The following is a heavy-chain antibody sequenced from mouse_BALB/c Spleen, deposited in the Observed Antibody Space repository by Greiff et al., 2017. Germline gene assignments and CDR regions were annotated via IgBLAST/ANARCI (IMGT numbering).Heavy chain of an antibody. J-gene: IGHJ1*01. CDR3: TRRYGNYWYFDV. D-gene: IGHD2-10*02. V-gene: IGHV1S81*02. CDR2: INPSNGGT. Sequence: VQLQQSGAELVKPGASVKLSCKASGYTFTSYYMYWVKQRPGQGLEWIGGINPSNGGTNFNEKFKSKATLTVDKSSSTAYMQLSSLTSEDSAVYYCTRRYGNYWYFDVWGAGTTVTVSS. CDR1: GYTFTSYY.